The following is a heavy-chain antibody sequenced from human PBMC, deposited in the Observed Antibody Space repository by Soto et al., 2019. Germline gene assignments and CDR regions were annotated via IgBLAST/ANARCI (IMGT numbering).Heavy chain of an antibody. CDR1: GFTFSSYW. J-gene: IGHJ4*02. CDR3: ARSDYYDSSGYYEHLAY. CDR2: INSDGSST. Sequence: EVQLVESGGGLVQPGGSLRLSCAASGFTFSSYWMHWVRQAPGKGLVWVSRINSDGSSTSYADSVKGRFTISRDNAKNTLYLQMNSLRAEDTAVYYCARSDYYDSSGYYEHLAYWGQGTLVTVSS. V-gene: IGHV3-74*01. D-gene: IGHD3-22*01.